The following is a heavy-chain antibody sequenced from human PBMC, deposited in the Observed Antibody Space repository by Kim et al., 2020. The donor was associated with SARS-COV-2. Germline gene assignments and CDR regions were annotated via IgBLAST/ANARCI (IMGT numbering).Heavy chain of an antibody. CDR2: ISWNSGSI. D-gene: IGHD6-19*01. J-gene: IGHJ5*02. CDR1: GFTFDDYA. CDR3: AKDISLRSSGWYGDWFDP. V-gene: IGHV3-9*01. Sequence: GGSLRLSCAASGFTFDDYAMHWVRQAPGKGLEWVSGISWNSGSIGYADSVKGRFTISRDNAKNSLYLQMNSLRAEDTALYYCAKDISLRSSGWYGDWFDPWGQGTLVTVSS.